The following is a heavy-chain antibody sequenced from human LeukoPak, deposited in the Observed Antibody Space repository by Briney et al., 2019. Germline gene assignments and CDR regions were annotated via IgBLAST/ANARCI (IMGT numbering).Heavy chain of an antibody. V-gene: IGHV4-4*07. Sequence: PSETLSLTCTVSGGSIGSYYWSWIRQPAGKGLEWLGQTDSSGTTNYNPSLKSRVTMSVDASKNQSSLKLSSVTAADTAMYYCARDLGASPGGDPWGQGTLVIVSS. J-gene: IGHJ5*02. CDR1: GGSIGSYY. CDR2: TDSSGTT. D-gene: IGHD1-26*01. CDR3: ARDLGASPGGDP.